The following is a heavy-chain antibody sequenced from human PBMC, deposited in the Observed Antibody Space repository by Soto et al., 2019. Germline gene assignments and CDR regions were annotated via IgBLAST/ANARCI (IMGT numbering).Heavy chain of an antibody. CDR3: ANDIVAVAGTFDAFDI. CDR2: ISWNSGSI. J-gene: IGHJ3*02. V-gene: IGHV3-9*01. Sequence: EVQLVESGGGLVQPGRSLRLSCAASGFTFDDYAMHWVRQAPGKGLEWVSGISWNSGSIGYADSVKGRFSISRDNAKNSLYLQMNSLRAEDTALYYCANDIVAVAGTFDAFDIWGQGTMVTVSS. CDR1: GFTFDDYA. D-gene: IGHD6-19*01.